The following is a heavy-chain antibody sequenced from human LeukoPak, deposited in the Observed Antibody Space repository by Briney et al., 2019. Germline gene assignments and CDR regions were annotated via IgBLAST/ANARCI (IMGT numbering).Heavy chain of an antibody. CDR1: GFTFNSYA. Sequence: SAGSLTLSWAASGFTFNSYAMSWLRQSPGKGLGGVAGSSGDGVNTYCADSLKGRFRIARENSKHTVYLQMNSLRVGDTVILYWTASPYSVSLPAWGQGTPLTVSS. J-gene: IGHJ5*02. CDR2: SSGDGVNT. D-gene: IGHD1-26*01. V-gene: IGHV3-23*01. CDR3: TASPYSVSLPA.